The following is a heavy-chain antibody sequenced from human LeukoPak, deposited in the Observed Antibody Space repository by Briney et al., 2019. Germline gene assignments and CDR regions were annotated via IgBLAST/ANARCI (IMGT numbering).Heavy chain of an antibody. CDR2: TYYRSKWYT. J-gene: IGHJ2*01. V-gene: IGHV6-1*01. Sequence: SQTLSLTCAISGDSVSSNSAAWNWIRQSPSRGLEWLGRTYYRSKWYTDYAVSVKSRITINPDTSKNQFSLQLNSVTPEDTAVYYCARGKWKLLSHYWRFDLWGRGTLVTVSS. D-gene: IGHD2/OR15-2a*01. CDR3: ARGKWKLLSHYWRFDL. CDR1: GDSVSSNSAA.